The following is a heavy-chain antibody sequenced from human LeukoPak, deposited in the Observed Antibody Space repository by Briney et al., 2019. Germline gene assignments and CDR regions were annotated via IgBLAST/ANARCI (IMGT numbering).Heavy chain of an antibody. CDR3: ARSPEDFPPYFDRWFDS. Sequence: GGSLRLSCAASGFTFSSYGMHWVRQAPGKGLEGVSGISGSGGTTYNADSVKGRFTISRDNSKNTLYLQMNNLRAEDTALYFCARSPEDFPPYFDRWFDSWGQGILVTVPS. CDR1: GFTFSSYG. CDR2: ISGSGGTT. V-gene: IGHV3-23*01. D-gene: IGHD2/OR15-2a*01. J-gene: IGHJ5*01.